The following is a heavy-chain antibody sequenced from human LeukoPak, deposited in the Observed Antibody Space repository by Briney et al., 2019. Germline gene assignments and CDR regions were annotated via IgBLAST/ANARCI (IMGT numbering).Heavy chain of an antibody. V-gene: IGHV3-23*01. Sequence: GGTLRLSCAASGFTFSSYGLSWVRQAPGKGLEWVSAISASGGSTYYADSVKGRFTISRDNSKNPLYLQMNSLRAEDTAVYYCAKNMVRGVIMSSSFDYWGQGTLVTVSS. D-gene: IGHD3-10*01. J-gene: IGHJ4*02. CDR3: AKNMVRGVIMSSSFDY. CDR2: ISASGGST. CDR1: GFTFSSYG.